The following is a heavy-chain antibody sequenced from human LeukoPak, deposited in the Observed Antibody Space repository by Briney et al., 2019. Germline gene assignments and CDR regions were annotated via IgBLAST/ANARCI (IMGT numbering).Heavy chain of an antibody. CDR1: GFTVSSNY. J-gene: IGHJ4*02. D-gene: IGHD6-19*01. Sequence: PGGSLRLSCAASGFTVSSNYMSWARQAPGKGLEWVSVIYSGGSTYYADSVKGRFTISRDNSKNTLYLQMNSLRAEDTAVYYCARERGSYSSGFFDYWGQGTLVTVSS. CDR3: ARERGSYSSGFFDY. V-gene: IGHV3-66*01. CDR2: IYSGGST.